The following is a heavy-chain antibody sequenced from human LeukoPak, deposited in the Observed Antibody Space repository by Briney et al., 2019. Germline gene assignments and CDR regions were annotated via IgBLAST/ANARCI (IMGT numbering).Heavy chain of an antibody. CDR3: AKGSHYGDLLFEY. D-gene: IGHD4-17*01. Sequence: GWSVRLSCAASGFTFSNYAMSWVRQAPEKGLEWVSALSGSADRAYYADSVKGRFTISRDNSKNTVYLQMNSLRAEDTAVYYCAKGSHYGDLLFEYWGQGTLVTVSS. CDR2: LSGSADRA. CDR1: GFTFSNYA. V-gene: IGHV3-23*01. J-gene: IGHJ4*02.